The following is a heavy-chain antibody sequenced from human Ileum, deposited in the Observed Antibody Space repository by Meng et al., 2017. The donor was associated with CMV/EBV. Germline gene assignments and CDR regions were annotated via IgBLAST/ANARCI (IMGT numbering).Heavy chain of an antibody. Sequence: SETLSLTCTVSGGFVSSGSYYWSWLRQPPGKGLEWIGYIYYSGSTNYNPSLKSRVTISVDTSKNQFSLKLSSVTAADTAVYYCASCSSTSCRYYYGMDVWGQGTTVTVSS. D-gene: IGHD2-2*01. CDR1: GGFVSSGSYY. V-gene: IGHV4-61*01. CDR3: ASCSSTSCRYYYGMDV. CDR2: IYYSGST. J-gene: IGHJ6*02.